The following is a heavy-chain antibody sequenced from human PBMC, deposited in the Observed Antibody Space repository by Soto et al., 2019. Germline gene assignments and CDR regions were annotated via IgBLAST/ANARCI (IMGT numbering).Heavy chain of an antibody. CDR1: GYSFTSYW. CDR2: IYPGDSDT. V-gene: IGHV5-51*01. Sequence: PGESLKISCKGSGYSFTSYWIGWVRQMPGKGLEWMGIIYPGDSDTRYSPSFQGQVTISADKSISTAYLQWSSLKASDTAMYYCASNIAAGDYYYYYGMDVWGQGTTVTVSS. J-gene: IGHJ6*02. CDR3: ASNIAAGDYYYYYGMDV. D-gene: IGHD6-13*01.